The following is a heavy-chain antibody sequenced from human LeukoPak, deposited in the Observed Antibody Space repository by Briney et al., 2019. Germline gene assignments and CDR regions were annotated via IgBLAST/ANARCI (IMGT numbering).Heavy chain of an antibody. CDR2: MYYSGNA. CDR1: GGSISSTNYY. J-gene: IGHJ4*02. V-gene: IGHV4-39*07. CDR3: ARGKVDTAMVTFDY. Sequence: SETLSLTCSVSGGSISSTNYYWDWIRQPPGKGLEWIGSMYYSGNAYYTPSLKSRVTISVDTSKNQFSLKLSSVTAADTAVYYCARGKVDTAMVTFDYWGQGTLVTVSS. D-gene: IGHD5-18*01.